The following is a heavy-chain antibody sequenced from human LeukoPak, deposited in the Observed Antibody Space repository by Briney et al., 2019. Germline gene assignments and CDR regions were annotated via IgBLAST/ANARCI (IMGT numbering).Heavy chain of an antibody. CDR2: INHSGST. J-gene: IGHJ3*02. CDR3: ASWGSGSYYNVGIDAFDI. CDR1: GGSFSGYY. V-gene: IGHV4-34*01. D-gene: IGHD3-10*01. Sequence: SETLSLTCAVYGGSFSGYYWSWIRQPPGKGLEWIGEINHSGSTNYNPSLKSRVTISVDRSKNQFSLKLSSVTAADTAVYYCASWGSGSYYNVGIDAFDIWGQGTMVTVSS.